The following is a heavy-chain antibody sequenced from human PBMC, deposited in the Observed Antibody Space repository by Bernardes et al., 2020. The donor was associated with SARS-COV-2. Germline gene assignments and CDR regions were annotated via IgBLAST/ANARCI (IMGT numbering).Heavy chain of an antibody. D-gene: IGHD3-16*01. J-gene: IGHJ4*02. Sequence: GGSPRRSSEVSGFTFSSYTMNWVRQAPGKGLEWVSTITDSGDSTYYADSVKGRFTISRDNAKNSLYLQMNSLRAEDTAVYYCARDEVGGEHDYWGQGTLVTVSS. V-gene: IGHV3-23*01. CDR2: ITDSGDST. CDR3: ARDEVGGEHDY. CDR1: GFTFSSYT.